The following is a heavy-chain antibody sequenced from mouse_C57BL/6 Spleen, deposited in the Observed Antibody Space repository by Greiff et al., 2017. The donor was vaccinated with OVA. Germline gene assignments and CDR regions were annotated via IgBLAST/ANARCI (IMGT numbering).Heavy chain of an antibody. J-gene: IGHJ2*01. V-gene: IGHV1-80*01. CDR3: ARESDDGSSQFYYFDY. Sequence: VQLQQSGAELVKPGASVKISCKASGYAFSSYWMNWVKQRPGKGLEWIGQIYPGDGDTNYNGKFKGKATLTADKSSSTAYMQLSSLTSEDSAVEFCARESDDGSSQFYYFDYWGQGTTLTVSS. D-gene: IGHD1-1*01. CDR1: GYAFSSYW. CDR2: IYPGDGDT.